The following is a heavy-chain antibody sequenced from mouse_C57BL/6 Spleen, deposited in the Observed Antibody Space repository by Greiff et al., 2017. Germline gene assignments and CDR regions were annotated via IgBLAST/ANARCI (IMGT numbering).Heavy chain of an antibody. Sequence: QVQLQQPGTELVKPGASVKLSCKASGYTFTSYWMPWVKQRPGQGLEWIGTINPSNGGTNYTEKFKSKATLTVDKSSSTAYMQLSSLTSEDSAVYYCARSGDYYAPATGDYWGQGTTLTVSS. CDR1: GYTFTSYW. J-gene: IGHJ2*01. V-gene: IGHV1-53*01. CDR2: INPSNGGT. CDR3: ARSGDYYAPATGDY. D-gene: IGHD1-1*01.